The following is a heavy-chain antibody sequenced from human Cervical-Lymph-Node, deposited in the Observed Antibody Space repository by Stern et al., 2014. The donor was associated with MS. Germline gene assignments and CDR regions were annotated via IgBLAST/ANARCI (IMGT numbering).Heavy chain of an antibody. Sequence: IQLVESGPGLVKPSQTLSLTCAVSGVSFSSVGNHWSWIRQHPGKGLEWIGGKYYRGGPYSNPSLKSRVTISIDTSKNEFSLKLTSVTAADTAVYYCARTLTTEPLNDWYIDIWGRGTLVAVSS. V-gene: IGHV4-31*11. J-gene: IGHJ2*01. D-gene: IGHD1-14*01. CDR1: GVSFSSVGNH. CDR2: KYYRGGP. CDR3: ARTLTTEPLNDWYIDI.